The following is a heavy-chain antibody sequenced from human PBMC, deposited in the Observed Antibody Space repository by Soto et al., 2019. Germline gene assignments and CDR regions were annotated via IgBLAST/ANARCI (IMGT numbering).Heavy chain of an antibody. D-gene: IGHD5-18*01. J-gene: IGHJ4*02. CDR1: GGSISSSSYY. V-gene: IGHV4-39*01. CDR2: IYYSGST. Sequence: PSETLSLTCTVSGGSISSSSYYWGWIRQPPGKGLEWIGSIYYSGSTYYNPSLKSRVTISVDTSKNQFSLKLSSVTAADTAVYYCARRGTAMVSPFDYWGQGTLVTVS. CDR3: ARRGTAMVSPFDY.